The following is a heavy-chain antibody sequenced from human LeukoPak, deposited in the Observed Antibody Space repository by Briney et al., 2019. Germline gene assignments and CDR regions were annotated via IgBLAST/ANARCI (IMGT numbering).Heavy chain of an antibody. D-gene: IGHD2-15*01. Sequence: ASVKVSCKASGYTFTAYYMHWVRQAPGQGLEWMGWMNPNSGNTGYAQKFQGRVTMTRNTSISTAYMELSSLRSEDTAVYYCARPHPGVVRKWSYGMDVWGQGTTVTVSS. CDR2: MNPNSGNT. J-gene: IGHJ6*02. V-gene: IGHV1-8*02. CDR1: GYTFTAYY. CDR3: ARPHPGVVRKWSYGMDV.